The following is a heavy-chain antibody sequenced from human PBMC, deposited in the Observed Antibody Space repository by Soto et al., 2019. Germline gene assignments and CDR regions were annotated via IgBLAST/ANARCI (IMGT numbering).Heavy chain of an antibody. D-gene: IGHD2-21*01. V-gene: IGHV3-23*01. CDR2: ISGSGGST. CDR1: GFTFSSYA. CDR3: AKEGGARRPPDLVIPNYGMDV. Sequence: GGSLRLSCAASGFTFSSYAMNWVRQAPGKGLEWVSAISGSGGSTYYADSVKGRFTISRDNSKNTLYLQMNSLRAEDTAVYYCAKEGGARRPPDLVIPNYGMDVWGQGTTVTVSS. J-gene: IGHJ6*02.